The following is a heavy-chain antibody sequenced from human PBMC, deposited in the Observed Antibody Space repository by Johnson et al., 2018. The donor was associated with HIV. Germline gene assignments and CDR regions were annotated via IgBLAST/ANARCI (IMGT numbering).Heavy chain of an antibody. CDR3: ARVRETKGPYDAFDI. V-gene: IGHV3-72*01. D-gene: IGHD1-1*01. CDR1: GFTFSDHY. J-gene: IGHJ3*02. CDR2: SRNKANTYTT. Sequence: VQLVESGGGVVQPGGSLRLSCAASGFTFSDHYMDWVRQAPGKGLAWVGRSRNKANTYTTEYAASVKGRFTISRDDSKNSLYLQMGSLRAEDMAVYYCARVRETKGPYDAFDIWGQGTMVTVSS.